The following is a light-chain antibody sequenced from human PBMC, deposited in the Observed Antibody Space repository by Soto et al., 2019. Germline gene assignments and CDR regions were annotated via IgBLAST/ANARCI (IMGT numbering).Light chain of an antibody. Sequence: DIVMTQSPDSLAVSLGERATINCKSSQSLLYNVNNKNYLAWYQKKPGQLPKLLIYWASTRESGVPDRFSGSGSGTDFTLPISSLLAEDMAIYYRQQSYKSLRTFGKGTKVDIK. J-gene: IGKJ1*01. CDR2: WAS. CDR3: QQSYKSLRT. CDR1: QSLLYNVNNKNY. V-gene: IGKV4-1*01.